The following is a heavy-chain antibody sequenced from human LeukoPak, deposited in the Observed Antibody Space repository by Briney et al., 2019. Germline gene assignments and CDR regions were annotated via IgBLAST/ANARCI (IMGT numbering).Heavy chain of an antibody. J-gene: IGHJ4*02. CDR3: ARVAASSSWSIPDY. Sequence: SGGSLRLFCAASGFIFSTYSMNWVRQAPGKGLEWVSYISYASSTIYYADSVKGRFTISRDNAKNSLYLQMNSLRVEDTAVYYCARVAASSSWSIPDYWGQGTLVTVSS. CDR2: ISYASSTI. V-gene: IGHV3-48*01. CDR1: GFIFSTYS. D-gene: IGHD6-13*01.